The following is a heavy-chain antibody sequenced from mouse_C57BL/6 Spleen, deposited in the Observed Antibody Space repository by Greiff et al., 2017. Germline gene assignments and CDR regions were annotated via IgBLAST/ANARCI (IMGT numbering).Heavy chain of an antibody. V-gene: IGHV5-17*01. CDR1: GFTFSDYG. J-gene: IGHJ4*01. CDR2: ISSGSSTI. Sequence: EVKLVESGGGLVKPGGSLKLSCAASGFTFSDYGMHWVRQAPEKGLEWVAYISSGSSTIYYADTVKGRFTISRDNAKNTLFLQMTSLRSEDTAMYYCARLDSSGFYAMDYWGQGTSVTVSS. D-gene: IGHD3-2*02. CDR3: ARLDSSGFYAMDY.